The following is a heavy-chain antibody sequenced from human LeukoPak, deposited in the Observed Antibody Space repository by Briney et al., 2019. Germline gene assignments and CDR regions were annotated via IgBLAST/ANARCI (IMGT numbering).Heavy chain of an antibody. CDR2: ISSTSSTI. J-gene: IGHJ4*02. D-gene: IGHD6-6*01. CDR1: GFTFSSYS. Sequence: QPGGSLRLSCAASGFTFSSYSMDWVRQAPGKGLEWVSYISSTSSTIYYADSVKGRFTISRDNAKNSLYLQMNSLRAEDTAVYYCARGGYSSSLGLDYWGQGTLVTASS. V-gene: IGHV3-48*01. CDR3: ARGGYSSSLGLDY.